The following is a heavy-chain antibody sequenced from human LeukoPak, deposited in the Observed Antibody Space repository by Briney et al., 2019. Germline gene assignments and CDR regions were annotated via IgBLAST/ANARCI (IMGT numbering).Heavy chain of an antibody. D-gene: IGHD3-22*01. Sequence: QAGGSLRLSCAAPGFTFSTYSMNWVRQAPGKGLEWVSYISSSSSTIYYADSVKGRFTISRDNAKNSLYLQMNSLRAEDTAVYYCARGSTYYDSSGQVPFDYWGQGTLVTVSS. CDR3: ARGSTYYDSSGQVPFDY. CDR2: ISSSSSTI. J-gene: IGHJ4*02. CDR1: GFTFSTYS. V-gene: IGHV3-48*01.